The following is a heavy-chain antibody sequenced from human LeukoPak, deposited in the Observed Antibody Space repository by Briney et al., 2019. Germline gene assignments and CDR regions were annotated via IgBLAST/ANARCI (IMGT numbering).Heavy chain of an antibody. D-gene: IGHD3-16*01. J-gene: IGHJ6*02. Sequence: ASVKVSCKASAYTFTNYGISWVRQAPGQGLEWVGWISAYSGNTNYAQKLQGRVTMTTDTSTSTAYMEVRSLRSDDTAVYYCARDGSLGVGDHYYGMDVWGQGTTVTVSS. CDR3: ARDGSLGVGDHYYGMDV. CDR2: ISAYSGNT. V-gene: IGHV1-18*01. CDR1: AYTFTNYG.